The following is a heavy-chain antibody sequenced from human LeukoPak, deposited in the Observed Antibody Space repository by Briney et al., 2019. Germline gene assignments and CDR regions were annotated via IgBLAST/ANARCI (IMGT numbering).Heavy chain of an antibody. D-gene: IGHD6-6*01. CDR2: IWYDGSDK. J-gene: IGHJ4*02. CDR3: ARDRGTTSSAGYHFDN. V-gene: IGHV3-33*01. Sequence: GGSLRLSCAASGFTFRNFGMHWVRQAPGKGLEWVAIIWYDGSDKYYADSVKGRFAVSRDNSKNILHLQVNSVRAEDTAVYYCARDRGTTSSAGYHFDNWGQGALVTVSS. CDR1: GFTFRNFG.